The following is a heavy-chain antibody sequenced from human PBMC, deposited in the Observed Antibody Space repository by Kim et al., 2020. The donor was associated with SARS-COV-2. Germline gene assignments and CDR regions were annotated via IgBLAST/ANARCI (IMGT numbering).Heavy chain of an antibody. CDR2: IYHSGST. CDR1: GGSISSSNW. Sequence: SETLSLTCAVSGGSISSSNWWSWVRQPPGKGLEWIGEIYHSGSTNYNPSLKSRVTISVDKSKNQFSLKLSSVTAADTAVYYCARKGFTTVDPTFDYWGQGTLVTVSS. J-gene: IGHJ4*02. V-gene: IGHV4-4*02. D-gene: IGHD4-17*01. CDR3: ARKGFTTVDPTFDY.